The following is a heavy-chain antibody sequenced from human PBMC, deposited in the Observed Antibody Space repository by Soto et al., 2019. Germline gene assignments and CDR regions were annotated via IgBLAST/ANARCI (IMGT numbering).Heavy chain of an antibody. CDR1: GGTFSSYA. CDR2: IIPISGTA. V-gene: IGHV1-69*01. CDR3: ARSQGSSTSLEIYYYYYYGMDV. D-gene: IGHD2-2*01. Sequence: QVQLVQSGAEVKKPGSSVKVSCKASGGTFSSYAISWVRQAPGQGLECMGGIIPISGTANYAQKLQGRVTITADESTSTAYMELSSLRSEDTAVYYCARSQGSSTSLEIYYYYYYGMDVWGQGTTVTVSS. J-gene: IGHJ6*02.